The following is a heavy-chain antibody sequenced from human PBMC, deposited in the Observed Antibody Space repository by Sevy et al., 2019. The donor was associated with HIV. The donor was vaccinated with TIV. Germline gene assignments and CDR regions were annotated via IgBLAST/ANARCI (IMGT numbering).Heavy chain of an antibody. CDR1: GFTFSSYW. J-gene: IGHJ4*02. CDR3: ARGIYGSGGRLGLGY. CDR2: MRQDGSEK. V-gene: IGHV3-7*01. Sequence: GGSLRLSCAASGFTFSSYWMTWVRQAPGKGLEWVANMRQDGSEKYYVDSVRGRFTISRDNPKNSLYLQMNSLRAEDTAVYYCARGIYGSGGRLGLGYWGQGTLVTVSS. D-gene: IGHD3-10*01.